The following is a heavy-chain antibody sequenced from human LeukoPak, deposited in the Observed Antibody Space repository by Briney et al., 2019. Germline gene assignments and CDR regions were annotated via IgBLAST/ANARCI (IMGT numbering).Heavy chain of an antibody. D-gene: IGHD2-2*01. CDR2: INTNTGNP. V-gene: IGHV7-4-1*02. CDR3: ARHEIYQLLRGYYYGMDV. CDR1: GYTFIRYY. Sequence: GAAVKVSCKASGYTFIRYYIHWVRQAPGQGLEWMGWINTNTGNPTYAQGFTGRFVFSLDTSVSTAYLQISSLKAEDTAVYYCARHEIYQLLRGYYYGMDVWGQGTTVTVSS. J-gene: IGHJ6*02.